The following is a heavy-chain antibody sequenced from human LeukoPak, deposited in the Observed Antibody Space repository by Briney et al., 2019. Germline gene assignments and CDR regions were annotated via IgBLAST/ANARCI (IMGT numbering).Heavy chain of an antibody. Sequence: SETLSLTCTVSGDSISSSTYSTTYYWGWIRQPPGKGLEWIRSITYSGTTHYNASLKSRVTISVDTSKNQFSLRLSSVTAADTAVYFCARHGGRYNWSPSDWGQGTLVTVSS. CDR3: ARHGGRYNWSPSD. J-gene: IGHJ4*02. D-gene: IGHD1-20*01. V-gene: IGHV4-39*01. CDR2: ITYSGTT. CDR1: GDSISSSTYSTTYY.